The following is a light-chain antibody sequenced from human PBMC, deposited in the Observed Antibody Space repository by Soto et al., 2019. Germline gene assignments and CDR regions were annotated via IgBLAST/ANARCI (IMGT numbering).Light chain of an antibody. CDR2: GAS. V-gene: IGKV3-15*01. J-gene: IGKJ1*01. CDR1: QSVSSN. CDR3: QQYNNWPPWT. Sequence: EIVLTPSPATLSLSPVERATLSCRASQSVSSNLAWYQQKPGQAPRLLIYGASTRATGIPARFSGSGSGTEFTPTISSLQSEDLVVYYGQQYNNWPPWTFGQGTKVDIK.